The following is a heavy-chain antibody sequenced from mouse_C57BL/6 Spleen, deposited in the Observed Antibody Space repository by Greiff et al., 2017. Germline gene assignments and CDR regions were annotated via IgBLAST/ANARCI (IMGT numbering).Heavy chain of an antibody. CDR1: GYAFSSYW. V-gene: IGHV1-80*01. CDR2: IYPGDGDP. Sequence: QVQLQQSGAELVKPGASVKISCKASGYAFSSYWMNWVKQRPGKGLEWIGQIYPGDGDPNYNGKFKGKATLTADKSSRTAYMQLSSLTSEDSAVYFCARSDPYAMDYWGQGTSVTVSS. J-gene: IGHJ4*01. CDR3: ARSDPYAMDY.